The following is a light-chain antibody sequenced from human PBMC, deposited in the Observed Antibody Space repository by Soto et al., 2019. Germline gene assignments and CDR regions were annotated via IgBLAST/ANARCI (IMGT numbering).Light chain of an antibody. CDR2: EVT. CDR1: SSDVGGYDY. CDR3: LLYAGTAYV. J-gene: IGLJ1*01. V-gene: IGLV2-8*01. Sequence: QSALTQPPSASGSPGQSVTISCTRTSSDVGGYDYVSWYQQYPGKTPKLMLFEVTKRPSGVPDRFSGSKSGNTASLTVSGLQAEDEADYYCLLYAGTAYVFGTGTKLTVL.